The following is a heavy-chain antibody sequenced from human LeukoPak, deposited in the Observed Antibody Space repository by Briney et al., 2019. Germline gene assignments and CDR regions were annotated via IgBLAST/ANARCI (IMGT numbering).Heavy chain of an antibody. Sequence: ASVKVPCKASGGTFSSYTISWVRQAPGQGLEWMGRIIPILGIANYAQKFQGRVTITADKSTSTAYMELSSLRSEDTAVHYCARSLYSGYDYYFDYWGQGTLVTVSS. J-gene: IGHJ4*02. CDR2: IIPILGIA. CDR1: GGTFSSYT. CDR3: ARSLYSGYDYYFDY. V-gene: IGHV1-69*02. D-gene: IGHD5-12*01.